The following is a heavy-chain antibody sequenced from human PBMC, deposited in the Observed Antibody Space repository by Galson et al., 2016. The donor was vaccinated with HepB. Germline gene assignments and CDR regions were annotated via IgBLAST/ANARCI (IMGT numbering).Heavy chain of an antibody. CDR2: MNPNSGNT. V-gene: IGHV1-8*01. CDR3: ARAIRYQLLCEF. CDR1: GYRFRDYD. J-gene: IGHJ1*01. D-gene: IGHD2-2*01. Sequence: SVKVSCKASGYRFRDYDVSWVRQAPGQGLEWMGWMNPNSGNTGYAQRLRGRIDMTSDASINTAYMELHSLRSEDTAVYYCARAIRYQLLCEFWGQGTLVTVSS.